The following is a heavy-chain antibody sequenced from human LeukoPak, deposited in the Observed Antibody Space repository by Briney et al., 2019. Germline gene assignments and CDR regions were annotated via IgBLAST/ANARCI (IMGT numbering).Heavy chain of an antibody. D-gene: IGHD5-12*01. V-gene: IGHV1-3*01. CDR2: INAGNGNT. CDR1: AYTFTSYT. Sequence: ASVKVSCTAFAYTFTSYTMHWVRQAPGQRLEWMGWINAGNGNTKYSEKFQGRVIITRDTSASTAYMELSSLRSEDTAVYYCARDSGSDWWDHWGQGTLVTVSS. J-gene: IGHJ5*02. CDR3: ARDSGSDWWDH.